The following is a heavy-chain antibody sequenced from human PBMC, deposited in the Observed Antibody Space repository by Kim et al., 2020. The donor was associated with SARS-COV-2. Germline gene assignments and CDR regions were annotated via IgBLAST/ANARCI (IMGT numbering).Heavy chain of an antibody. J-gene: IGHJ6*02. CDR2: IKQDGSEK. D-gene: IGHD6-6*01. Sequence: GGSLRLSCAASGFTFSSYWMSWVRQAPGKGLEWVANIKQDGSEKYYVDSVKGRFTISRDNAKNSLYLQMNSLRAEDTAVYYCARVAVGSSSPPHYYYYGMDVWGQGTTVTVSS. V-gene: IGHV3-7*01. CDR3: ARVAVGSSSPPHYYYYGMDV. CDR1: GFTFSSYW.